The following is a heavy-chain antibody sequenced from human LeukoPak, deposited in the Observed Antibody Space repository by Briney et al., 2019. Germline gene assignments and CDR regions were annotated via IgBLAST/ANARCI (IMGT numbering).Heavy chain of an antibody. CDR3: AKEAQPYGSGSYFANYFDY. CDR1: GFTFDDYA. CDR2: ISWNSGSI. J-gene: IGHJ4*02. Sequence: PGGSLRLSCAASGFTFDDYAMHWVRQAPGKGLEWVSGISWNSGSIGYADSVKGRFTISRDNSKNSLYLQMNSLRAEDTALYYCAKEAQPYGSGSYFANYFDYWGQGTLVTVSS. V-gene: IGHV3-9*01. D-gene: IGHD3-10*01.